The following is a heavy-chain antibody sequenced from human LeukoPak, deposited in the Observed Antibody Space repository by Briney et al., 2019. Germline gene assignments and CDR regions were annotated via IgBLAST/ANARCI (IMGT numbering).Heavy chain of an antibody. J-gene: IGHJ6*02. CDR2: IYYSGST. V-gene: IGHV4-4*02. CDR3: ARGAPLATMFDYYYGMDV. D-gene: IGHD3-3*01. CDR1: GGSISSSNW. Sequence: PSGTLSLTCAVSGGSISSSNWWSWVRQPPGKGLEWIGSIYYSGSTYYNPSLKSRVTISVDTSKNQFSLKLSSVTAADTAVYYCARGAPLATMFDYYYGMDVWGQGTTVTVSS.